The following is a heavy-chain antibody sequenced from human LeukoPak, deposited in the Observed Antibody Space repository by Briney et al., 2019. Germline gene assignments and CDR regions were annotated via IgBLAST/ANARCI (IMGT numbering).Heavy chain of an antibody. Sequence: PGGSLRLSCVASGFTFSSSVMSWVRQAPGKGPEWVSAISAGGVSSNYADSTKGRFTISRDNSKNTLYLQMNSLRVEDTAIYYCAKHYSSDSLGRYFEYWGQGTLVTVSS. CDR1: GFTFSSSV. V-gene: IGHV3-23*01. J-gene: IGHJ4*02. CDR3: AKHYSSDSLGRYFEY. D-gene: IGHD6-25*01. CDR2: ISAGGVSS.